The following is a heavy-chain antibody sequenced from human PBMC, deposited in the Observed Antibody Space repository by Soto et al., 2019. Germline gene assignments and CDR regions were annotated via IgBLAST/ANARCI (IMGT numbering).Heavy chain of an antibody. J-gene: IGHJ3*02. CDR1: GFTFSSYG. D-gene: IGHD3-9*01. CDR3: AKDTGEYYDILTGYYTTDAFDI. CDR2: ISYDGSNK. V-gene: IGHV3-30*18. Sequence: GGSLRLSCAASGFTFSSYGMHWVRHAPGKGLEWVAVISYDGSNKYYADSVKGRFTISRDNSKNTLYLQMNSLRAEDTAVYYCAKDTGEYYDILTGYYTTDAFDIWGQGTMVTVSS.